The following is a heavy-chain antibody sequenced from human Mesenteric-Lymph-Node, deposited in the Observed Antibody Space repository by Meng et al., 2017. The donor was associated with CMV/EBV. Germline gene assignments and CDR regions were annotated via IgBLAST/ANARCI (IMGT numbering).Heavy chain of an antibody. Sequence: GESLKISCTASGFTFGDYAMSWVRQAPGKGLEWVGFIRSKAYGGTTEYAASVKGRFTISRDDSKSIAYLQMNSLKTEDTAVYYCTRVGTYYDFWSGYYSRGYYFDYWGQGTLVTVSS. V-gene: IGHV3-49*04. J-gene: IGHJ4*02. CDR2: IRSKAYGGTT. D-gene: IGHD3-3*01. CDR3: TRVGTYYDFWSGYYSRGYYFDY. CDR1: GFTFGDYA.